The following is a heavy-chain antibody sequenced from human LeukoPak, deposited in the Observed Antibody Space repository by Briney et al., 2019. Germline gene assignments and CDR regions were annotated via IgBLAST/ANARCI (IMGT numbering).Heavy chain of an antibody. CDR1: GITFSNYA. D-gene: IGHD3-22*01. V-gene: IGHV3-23*01. CDR2: ISGTGGST. J-gene: IGHJ4*02. CDR3: AREPHNYYDSSGYYNYFDY. Sequence: GGSLRLSCAASGITFSNYAMTWVRQAPGKGLEWVSGISGTGGSTYYADSVRGRFTISRDNSKNTLYLQMNSLTAEDTAVYYCAREPHNYYDSSGYYNYFDYWGQGTLVTVSS.